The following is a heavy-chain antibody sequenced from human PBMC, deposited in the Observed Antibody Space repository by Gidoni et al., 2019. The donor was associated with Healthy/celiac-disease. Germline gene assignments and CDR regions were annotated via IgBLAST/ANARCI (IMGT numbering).Heavy chain of an antibody. Sequence: EVQLVEYGGVVVQPGGSLRLSCAASGFTFDDYTMHWVRQAQGKGLVWVSLISWEGGSTYYADSVKGRFTISRDNSKNSLYLQMNSLRTEDTALYYCAKDTGVGAAFDYWGQGTLVTVSS. V-gene: IGHV3-43*01. J-gene: IGHJ4*02. CDR3: AKDTGVGAAFDY. D-gene: IGHD1-26*01. CDR1: GFTFDDYT. CDR2: ISWEGGST.